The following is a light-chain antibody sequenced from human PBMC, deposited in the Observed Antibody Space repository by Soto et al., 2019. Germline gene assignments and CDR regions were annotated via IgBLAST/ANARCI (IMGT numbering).Light chain of an antibody. CDR2: DVS. J-gene: IGLJ1*01. Sequence: QSALTQPASVSGSPGQSITISCTGTGSDVGGYNYVSWYQQHPGKAPKLMIYDVSNRPSGVSNRFSGSKSGNTASLTISGLQAEDEADYYCSSYTSSITLYVFGTGTKVTVL. V-gene: IGLV2-14*01. CDR1: GSDVGGYNY. CDR3: SSYTSSITLYV.